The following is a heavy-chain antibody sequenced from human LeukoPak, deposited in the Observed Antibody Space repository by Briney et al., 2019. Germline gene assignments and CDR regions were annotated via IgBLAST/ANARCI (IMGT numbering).Heavy chain of an antibody. Sequence: PGGSLRLSCAASGFTFSRYWMSWVRQAPGKGLEWVANIKQDESAKYYVDSVKGRFTISRDNAKNSLYLQMNSLRAEDTAVYYCAREVGATDAWGKGTTVTVSS. D-gene: IGHD1-26*01. CDR1: GFTFSRYW. V-gene: IGHV3-7*01. J-gene: IGHJ6*04. CDR2: IKQDESAK. CDR3: AREVGATDA.